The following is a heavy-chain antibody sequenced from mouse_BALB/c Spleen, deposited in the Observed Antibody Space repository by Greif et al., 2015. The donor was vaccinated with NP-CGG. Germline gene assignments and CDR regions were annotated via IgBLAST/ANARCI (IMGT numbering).Heavy chain of an antibody. CDR3: KKGYGAWFAY. J-gene: IGHJ3*01. Sequence: VKLMESDAELVKPGASVKISCKASGYTFTDHAIHWVKQKPEQGLEWTGYISPGNGDIKYNEKFKGKATLTADKSSSTAYMQLNSLTSEDSAVYFCKKGYGAWFAYWGQGTLVTVSA. V-gene: IGHV1S53*02. CDR2: ISPGNGDI. CDR1: GYTFTDHA. D-gene: IGHD2-14*01.